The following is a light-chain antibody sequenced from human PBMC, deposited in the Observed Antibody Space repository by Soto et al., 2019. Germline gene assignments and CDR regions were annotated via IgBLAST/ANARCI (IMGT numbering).Light chain of an antibody. CDR1: QSVLYSSNNKNY. Sequence: DIVMTQSPDSLAVSLGERATINCKSSQSVLYSSNNKNYLVWYQQKPRQPPKLLIYWASSRESGVPDRFSGSGSGTDFTLTISSLQAEDVAVYYCQQYYSLPLTCGGGTKVEIK. CDR2: WAS. CDR3: QQYYSLPLT. V-gene: IGKV4-1*01. J-gene: IGKJ4*02.